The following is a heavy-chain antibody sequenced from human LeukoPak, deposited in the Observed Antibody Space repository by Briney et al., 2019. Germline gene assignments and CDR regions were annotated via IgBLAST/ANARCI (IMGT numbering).Heavy chain of an antibody. CDR1: GFTFNNYN. CDR3: AREGSSGWYRGAFDI. V-gene: IGHV3-21*01. Sequence: GGSLRLSCAASGFTFNNYNMNWVRQAPGKALEWVSSITSSGAYIFYADSVKGRFTISRDNAKDSLYLQMNSLGPEDTAVYYCAREGSSGWYRGAFDIWGQGTMVTVSS. D-gene: IGHD6-19*01. CDR2: ITSSGAYI. J-gene: IGHJ3*02.